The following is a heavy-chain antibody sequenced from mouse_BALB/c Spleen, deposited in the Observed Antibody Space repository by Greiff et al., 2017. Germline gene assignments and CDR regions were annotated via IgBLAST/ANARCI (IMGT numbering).Heavy chain of an antibody. D-gene: IGHD3-3*01. CDR2: INPSNGRT. CDR1: GYTFTSYW. V-gene: IGHV1S81*02. J-gene: IGHJ4*01. CDR3: ARRGLGYYAMDY. Sequence: VQLQQPGAELVKPGASVKLSCKASGYTFTSYWMHWVKQRPGQGLEWIGEINPSNGRTNYNEKFKSKATLTVDKSSSTAYMQLSSLTSEDSAVYYCARRGLGYYAMDYWGQGTSVTVSS.